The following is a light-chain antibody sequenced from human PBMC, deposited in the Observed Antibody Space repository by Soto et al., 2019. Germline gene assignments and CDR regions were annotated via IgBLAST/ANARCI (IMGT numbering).Light chain of an antibody. V-gene: IGKV1-5*03. J-gene: IGKJ1*01. CDR2: KAS. CDR1: QTISSW. Sequence: DIQMTQSPSTLAASVGGRLASTGGASQTISSWLAWYQQKPGKAPKLLIYKASTLKSGVPSRFSGSGSGTEFTLTISSLQPDDFATYYCQHYNSYSEAFGQGTKADI. CDR3: QHYNSYSEA.